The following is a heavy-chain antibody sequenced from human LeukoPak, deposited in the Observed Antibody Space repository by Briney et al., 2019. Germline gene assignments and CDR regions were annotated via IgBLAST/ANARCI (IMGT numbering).Heavy chain of an antibody. CDR2: IYNTGDT. J-gene: IGHJ5*02. V-gene: IGHV3-66*02. CDR1: GFTVNNNY. CDR3: ARADLQRGWFDP. Sequence: GGSLRLSCAASGFTVNNNYMGWVRQAPGKGLEWVSFIYNTGDTYYADSVKGRFTISRDNSKNTLYLQMNSLRAEDTAVYYCARADLQRGWFDPWGQGTLVTVSS.